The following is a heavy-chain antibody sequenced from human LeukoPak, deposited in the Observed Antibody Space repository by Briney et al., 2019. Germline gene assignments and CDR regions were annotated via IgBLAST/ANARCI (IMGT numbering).Heavy chain of an antibody. Sequence: PSETLSLTCAVSGGSFSGYSWSWIRQPPGKGLEWIGEINHSGSTNYNPSLKSRVPISVDTSKNQISLKLSSVTAADTAVYYCARAGRVATTGAFDIWGQGTMVTVSS. V-gene: IGHV4-34*01. J-gene: IGHJ3*02. CDR3: ARAGRVATTGAFDI. CDR2: INHSGST. CDR1: GGSFSGYS. D-gene: IGHD5-12*01.